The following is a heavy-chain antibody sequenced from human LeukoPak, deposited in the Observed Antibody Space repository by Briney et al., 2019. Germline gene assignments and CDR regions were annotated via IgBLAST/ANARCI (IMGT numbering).Heavy chain of an antibody. CDR3: ARDWGPNYGSGSYYNDPYFDY. CDR2: ISSSSSYI. D-gene: IGHD3-10*01. J-gene: IGHJ4*02. V-gene: IGHV3-21*01. Sequence: GGSLRLPCAASGFTFSSYSMNWVRQAPGKGLEWVSSISSSSSYIYYADSVKGRFTISRDNAKNSLYLQMNSLRAEDTAVYYCARDWGPNYGSGSYYNDPYFDYWGQGTLVTVSS. CDR1: GFTFSSYS.